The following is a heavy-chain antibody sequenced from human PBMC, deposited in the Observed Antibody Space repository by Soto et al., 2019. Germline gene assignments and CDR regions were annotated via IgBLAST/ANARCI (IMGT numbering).Heavy chain of an antibody. J-gene: IGHJ4*02. CDR1: GYAFNDYA. CDR3: ARDTGDGTFDF. Sequence: ALVTVYWKAFGYAFNDYAMHLVRQAPGQRLEWMGWINAGYGNTKSSQKFQDRVTISRDTSASTAYMELTSLRSEDTAVYYCARDTGDGTFDFWGQGTPVHVSS. CDR2: INAGYGNT. V-gene: IGHV1-3*01. D-gene: IGHD7-27*01.